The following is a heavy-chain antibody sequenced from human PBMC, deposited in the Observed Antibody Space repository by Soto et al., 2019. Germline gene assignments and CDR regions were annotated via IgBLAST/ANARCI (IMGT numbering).Heavy chain of an antibody. J-gene: IGHJ5*02. Sequence: SVKVSCKASGGTFSSYAISWVRQAPGQGLEWMGGIIPIFGTANYAQKFQGRVTITADKSTSTAYMELSSLRSEDTAVYYCARDPPPYYDFWSGYYTPNWFDPWGQGTLVTVSS. CDR3: ARDPPPYYDFWSGYYTPNWFDP. CDR2: IIPIFGTA. CDR1: GGTFSSYA. V-gene: IGHV1-69*06. D-gene: IGHD3-3*01.